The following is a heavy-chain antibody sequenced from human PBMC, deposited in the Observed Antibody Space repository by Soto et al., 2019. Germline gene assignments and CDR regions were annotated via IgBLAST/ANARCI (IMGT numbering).Heavy chain of an antibody. CDR3: ATDDYGAQGGASYYSYGMDV. D-gene: IGHD4-17*01. J-gene: IGHJ6*02. Sequence: GESLKISCKGSGYSFTSYWISWVRQMPGKGLEWMGRIDPSDSYTNYSPSFQGHVTISADKSISTAYLQWSSLKASDTAMYYCATDDYGAQGGASYYSYGMDVWGQGTTVTVSS. V-gene: IGHV5-10-1*01. CDR2: IDPSDSYT. CDR1: GYSFTSYW.